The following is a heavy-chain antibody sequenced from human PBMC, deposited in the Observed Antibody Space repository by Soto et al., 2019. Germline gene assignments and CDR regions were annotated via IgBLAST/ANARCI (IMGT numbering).Heavy chain of an antibody. J-gene: IGHJ3*02. D-gene: IGHD3-22*01. V-gene: IGHV1-69*06. CDR1: GGTFSSYA. CDR2: IIPIFGTA. CDR3: VRARITMIVVVMTSAFDI. Sequence: GASVKVSCKASGGTFSSYAISWVRQAPGQGLEWMGGIIPIFGTANYAQKFQGRVTITADKSTSTAYMELSSLRSEDTAVYYCVRARITMIVVVMTSAFDIWGQGTMVTVSS.